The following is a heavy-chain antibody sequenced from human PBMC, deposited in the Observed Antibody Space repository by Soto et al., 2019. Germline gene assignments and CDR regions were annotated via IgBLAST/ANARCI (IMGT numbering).Heavy chain of an antibody. CDR3: ARRASR. CDR1: GFTFSSSE. V-gene: IGHV3-48*03. D-gene: IGHD1-26*01. J-gene: IGHJ3*01. Sequence: EVQLVESGGGLVQPGGSLRLSCAVSGFTFSSSEMYWVRQAPGKGLEWISYIHPSGQPIFYADSVKGRFTFSRDNANNSLFLQMNSLRAEDTAVYYCARRASRWGQGTMVTVSS. CDR2: IHPSGQPI.